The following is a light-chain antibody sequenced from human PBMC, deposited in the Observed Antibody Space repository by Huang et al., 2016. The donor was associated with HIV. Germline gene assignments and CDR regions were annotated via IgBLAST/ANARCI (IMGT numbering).Light chain of an antibody. CDR2: EVA. V-gene: IGKV2-29*02. CDR3: MQGIHLSSP. CDR1: QSLLHSDGKTY. Sequence: NQTPLSLSVTPGQPASIFCRSSQSLLHSDGKTYLYWYVQKAGRSPQLLMYEVANRCPGVPDRGSGSGSGTSFTMKISRVEADDVGVYYCMQGIHLSSPFGGGTKIEI. J-gene: IGKJ4*01.